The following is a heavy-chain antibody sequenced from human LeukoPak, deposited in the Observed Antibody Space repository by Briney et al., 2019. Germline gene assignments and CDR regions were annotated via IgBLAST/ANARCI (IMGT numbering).Heavy chain of an antibody. CDR1: GFTVSSNY. CDR3: ASEGD. CDR2: IYTEGTT. Sequence: GSLRLSCAVSGFTVSSNYFSWVRQAPGKGLEWVSVIYTEGTTYYADSVKGRFIISRDNSKNTMYLQMNSLRVEDTAVYYCASEGDWGQGTLVTVSS. V-gene: IGHV3-66*02. D-gene: IGHD3-16*01. J-gene: IGHJ4*02.